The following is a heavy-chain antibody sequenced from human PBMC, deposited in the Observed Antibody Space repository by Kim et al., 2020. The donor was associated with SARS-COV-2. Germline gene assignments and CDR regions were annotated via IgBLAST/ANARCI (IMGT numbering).Heavy chain of an antibody. Sequence: ADSVKGRFTISRDNSKNTLYLQMNSLRAEDTAVYYCARGAYYYDSSDYMDVWGKGTTVTVSS. J-gene: IGHJ6*03. CDR3: ARGAYYYDSSDYMDV. D-gene: IGHD3-22*01. V-gene: IGHV3-30*01.